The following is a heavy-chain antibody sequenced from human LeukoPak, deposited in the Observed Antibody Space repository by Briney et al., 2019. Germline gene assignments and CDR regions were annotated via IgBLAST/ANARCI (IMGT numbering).Heavy chain of an antibody. D-gene: IGHD4-17*01. CDR1: GFSFSTYW. J-gene: IGHJ4*02. V-gene: IGHV3-7*01. Sequence: PGGSLRLSCAASGFSFSTYWMSWVRQGPGKGLEWVATLWPDGSDKRYEDSVRDRFTISRDNAKNSLYLQMDSLSAEDTAVYYCARLFGAVTTFDYWGQGALVTVSS. CDR3: ARLFGAVTTFDY. CDR2: LWPDGSDK.